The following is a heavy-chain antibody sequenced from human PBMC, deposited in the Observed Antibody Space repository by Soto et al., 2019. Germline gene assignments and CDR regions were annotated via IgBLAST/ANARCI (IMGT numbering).Heavy chain of an antibody. D-gene: IGHD4-17*01. CDR2: INPSGGST. Sequence: GASVKVSCKASGYTFTSYYMHWVRQALGQGLEWMGIINPSGGSTSYAQKFQGRVTMTRDTSTSTVYMELSSLRSEDTAVYYCARGSGREHGDSKLGYWGQGTLVTVSS. V-gene: IGHV1-46*01. CDR1: GYTFTSYY. J-gene: IGHJ4*02. CDR3: ARGSGREHGDSKLGY.